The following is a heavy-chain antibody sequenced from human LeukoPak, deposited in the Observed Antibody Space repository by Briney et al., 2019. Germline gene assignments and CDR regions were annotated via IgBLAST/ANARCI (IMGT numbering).Heavy chain of an antibody. Sequence: PGGSLRLSCAASGFTFSNYWMHWVRQAPGKGLVWVSRIKSDGSSTTYAGSVKGRFTISRDNAKNTLYLQMNSLRAEDTAVYYCTKSDWFDPWGQGTLVTVSS. V-gene: IGHV3-74*01. CDR1: GFTFSNYW. CDR3: TKSDWFDP. J-gene: IGHJ5*02. CDR2: IKSDGSST. D-gene: IGHD3-3*01.